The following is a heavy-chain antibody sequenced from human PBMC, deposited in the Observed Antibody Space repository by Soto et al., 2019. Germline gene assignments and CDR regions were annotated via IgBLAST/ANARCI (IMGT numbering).Heavy chain of an antibody. CDR2: IYYSGST. V-gene: IGHV4-30-4*01. J-gene: IGHJ4*02. CDR3: ARGSGELAYTDYYFDY. D-gene: IGHD3-16*01. CDR1: GGSISSGDYY. Sequence: QVQLQESGPGLVKPSQTLSLTCTVSGGSISSGDYYWSWIRQPPGKGLEWIGYIYYSGSTYYNPSLKSRVTISVDTSKNQFSLKLSSVTAADTAVYYCARGSGELAYTDYYFDYWGQGTLVTVSS.